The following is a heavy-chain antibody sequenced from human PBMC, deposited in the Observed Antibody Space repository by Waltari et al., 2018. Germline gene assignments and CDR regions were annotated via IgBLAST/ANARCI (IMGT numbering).Heavy chain of an antibody. CDR2: INGDGSST. J-gene: IGHJ4*02. Sequence: VQLVESGGGLVQPGGSLSVSCAASGLTFRGNGMHWVRQAPGKGMVWVSNINGDGSSTSYADSVKGRFTISRDDAKNTLYLQMNSLRAEDTAVYYCARDYYHSISHWGQGTLVTVSS. CDR3: ARDYYHSISH. D-gene: IGHD1-26*01. V-gene: IGHV3-74*01. CDR1: GLTFRGNG.